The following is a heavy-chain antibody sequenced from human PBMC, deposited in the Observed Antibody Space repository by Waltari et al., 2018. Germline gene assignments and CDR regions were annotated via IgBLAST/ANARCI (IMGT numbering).Heavy chain of an antibody. CDR1: GYSISSGYY. CDR2: IYHSGST. Sequence: QVQLQESGPGLVKPSETLSLTCAVSGYSISSGYYWGWIRQPPGKGLEWIGSIYHSGSTYYNPSLKSRVTISVDTSKNQFSLKLSSVTAADTAVYYCARHSGSYDFFDYWGQGTLVTVSS. V-gene: IGHV4-38-2*01. CDR3: ARHSGSYDFFDY. J-gene: IGHJ4*02. D-gene: IGHD1-26*01.